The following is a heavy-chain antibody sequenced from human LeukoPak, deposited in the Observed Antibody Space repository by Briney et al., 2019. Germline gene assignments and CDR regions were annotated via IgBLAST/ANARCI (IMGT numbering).Heavy chain of an antibody. CDR2: INPSGGST. CDR3: AREGGPHYYDSSGQTRDFDY. J-gene: IGHJ4*02. CDR1: GYTFTSYY. Sequence: ASVKVSCKASGYTFTSYYMHWVRQAPGQGLEWMGIINPSGGSTSYAQKFQGRVTMTRETSTSTVYMELSSLRSEDTAVHYCAREGGPHYYDSSGQTRDFDYWGQGTLVTVSS. D-gene: IGHD3-22*01. V-gene: IGHV1-46*01.